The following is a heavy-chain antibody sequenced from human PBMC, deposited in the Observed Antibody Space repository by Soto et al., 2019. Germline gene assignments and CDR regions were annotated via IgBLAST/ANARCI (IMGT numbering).Heavy chain of an antibody. CDR3: ARSRTLFSTSGSPRNYYYYGMDV. CDR2: IYSCGST. J-gene: IGHJ6*02. D-gene: IGHD2-2*01. V-gene: IGHV3-66*03. CDR1: GFTVSSNY. Sequence: EVQLVESGGGLIQPGGSLRLSCAASGFTVSSNYMSWVRQAPGKGLEWGSVIYSCGSTYYADSVKGRFTISRDNSKNTLYLQMNSLRAEDTAVYYCARSRTLFSTSGSPRNYYYYGMDVWGQGTTVTVSS.